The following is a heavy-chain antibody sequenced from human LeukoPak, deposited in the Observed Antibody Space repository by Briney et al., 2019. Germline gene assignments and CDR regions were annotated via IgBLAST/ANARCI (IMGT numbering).Heavy chain of an antibody. V-gene: IGHV4-31*03. J-gene: IGHJ4*02. CDR3: ARDRTGYFFDD. Sequence: SQTLSLTCTVSGASISSGAYYWSRIRQHPGKGLEWIGYIYDSGTTYYNPSLKSRVTISLHTSESQFSLKLSSVTAADTAVYFCARDRTGYFFDDWGQGTLVTVSS. CDR2: IYDSGTT. CDR1: GASISSGAYY.